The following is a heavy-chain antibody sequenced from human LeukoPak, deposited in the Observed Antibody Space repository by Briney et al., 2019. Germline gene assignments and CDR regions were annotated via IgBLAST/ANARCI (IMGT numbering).Heavy chain of an antibody. CDR3: ARGGAYLSI. D-gene: IGHD4/OR15-4a*01. CDR1: GFSFSTYW. Sequence: GGSLRLSCAASGFSFSTYWMNWVRQAPGQGLEWVANIKEDGSAKYFVDSVKGRFTISRDNAKNSLYLQMNSLRAEDTAVYYCARGGAYLSIWGQGTMVTVSS. CDR2: IKEDGSAK. V-gene: IGHV3-7*01. J-gene: IGHJ3*02.